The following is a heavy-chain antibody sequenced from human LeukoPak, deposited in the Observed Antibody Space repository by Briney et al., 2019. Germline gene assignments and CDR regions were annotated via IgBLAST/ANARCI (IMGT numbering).Heavy chain of an antibody. V-gene: IGHV1-24*01. D-gene: IGHD1-26*01. CDR2: FDPEDGET. CDR1: GYTLTELS. CDR3: AFGIVGVTPWAFDI. Sequence: ASVKVSCKVSGYTLTELSMHWVRQAPGKGLEWMGGFDPEDGETIYAQKFQGRVTMTEDTSTDTAYMELSSLRSEDTAVYYCAFGIVGVTPWAFDIWGQGTMVTVSS. J-gene: IGHJ3*02.